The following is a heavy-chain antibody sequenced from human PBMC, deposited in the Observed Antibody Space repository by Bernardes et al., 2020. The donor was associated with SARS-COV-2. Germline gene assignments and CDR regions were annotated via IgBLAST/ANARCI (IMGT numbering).Heavy chain of an antibody. CDR3: AKGYSGSYYYFDY. CDR2: ISWNSGSI. D-gene: IGHD3-10*01. Sequence: GGSLRLSCPASGFAFDDCAMHWVRQAPGKGLEWVSGISWNSGSIGYADSVKGRFTISRDNAKNSLYLQMNSLRAEDTALYYCAKGYSGSYYYFDYWGQGTLVTVSS. J-gene: IGHJ4*02. CDR1: GFAFDDCA. V-gene: IGHV3-9*01.